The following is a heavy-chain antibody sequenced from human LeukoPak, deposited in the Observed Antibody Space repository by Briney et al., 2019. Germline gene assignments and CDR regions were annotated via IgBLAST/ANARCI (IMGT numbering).Heavy chain of an antibody. CDR3: ARAYSPPQWSPFDY. V-gene: IGHV4-4*02. CDR1: GGSISSSNR. Sequence: SGTLSLTCAVSGGSISSSNRWSWIRQPPGKGLEWIGSIYYSGSTYYKPSLKSRVTISLDTSKNQFSLKLSSVTAADTAVYYCARAYSPPQWSPFDYWGQGTLVTVSS. D-gene: IGHD6-13*01. CDR2: IYYSGST. J-gene: IGHJ4*02.